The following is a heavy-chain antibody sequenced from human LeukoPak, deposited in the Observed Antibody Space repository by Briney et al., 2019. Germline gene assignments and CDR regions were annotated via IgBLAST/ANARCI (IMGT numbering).Heavy chain of an antibody. Sequence: SETLSLTCTVSGGSISSYYWSWIRQPPVKGLEWIGYIYYSGSTNYNPSLKSRVTISVDTSKNQFSLKLSSVTAADTAVYYCARGMPYYDFWSGYYTVVWFDPWGQGTLVTVSS. D-gene: IGHD3-3*01. CDR1: GGSISSYY. CDR3: ARGMPYYDFWSGYYTVVWFDP. CDR2: IYYSGST. J-gene: IGHJ5*02. V-gene: IGHV4-59*01.